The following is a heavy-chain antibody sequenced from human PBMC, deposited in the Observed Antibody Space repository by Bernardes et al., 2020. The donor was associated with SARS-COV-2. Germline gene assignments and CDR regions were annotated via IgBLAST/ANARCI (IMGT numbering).Heavy chain of an antibody. V-gene: IGHV1-2*02. CDR1: GYTFSDYY. D-gene: IGHD3-22*01. CDR3: ARTFYYDRGGNSVFDH. J-gene: IGHJ4*02. Sequence: ASVKVSCKASGYTFSDYYIHWLRQAPGQGFEWMGWISPKSGAANYAQKFQSRVTMTWDTAISTEYMELSRLTSDDTAVYYCARTFYYDRGGNSVFDHWGQGTLVSVSS. CDR2: ISPKSGAA.